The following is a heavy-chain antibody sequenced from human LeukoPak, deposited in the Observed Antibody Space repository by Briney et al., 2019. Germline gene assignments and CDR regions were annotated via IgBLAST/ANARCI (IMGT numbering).Heavy chain of an antibody. CDR2: IKQDGSEK. Sequence: PGGSLRLSCAASGFTFSGFWMSWVRQTPGKGLEWVANIKQDGSEKYYVDSVKGRFTISRDNAKNSLYLQMNSLRAEDTAVYYCARDSCSGGSCYNDYYYYGMDVWGQGTTVTVSS. D-gene: IGHD2-15*01. CDR3: ARDSCSGGSCYNDYYYYGMDV. J-gene: IGHJ6*02. CDR1: GFTFSGFW. V-gene: IGHV3-7*03.